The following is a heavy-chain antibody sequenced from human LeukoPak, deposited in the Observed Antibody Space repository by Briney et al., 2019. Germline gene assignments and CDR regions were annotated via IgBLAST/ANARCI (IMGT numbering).Heavy chain of an antibody. CDR3: ARDPNGNYIGALEF. V-gene: IGHV3-23*01. D-gene: IGHD4-17*01. CDR2: ITSGGAP. J-gene: IGHJ3*01. CDR1: GFTFSNYA. Sequence: GGSLRLSCAASGFTFSNYAVMWVRQAPGQGLEWVSAITSGGAPRYADSVKGRFTISRDNSKNTLYLQMNSLRAEDTAQYFCARDPNGNYIGALEFWGRGTVVTVSS.